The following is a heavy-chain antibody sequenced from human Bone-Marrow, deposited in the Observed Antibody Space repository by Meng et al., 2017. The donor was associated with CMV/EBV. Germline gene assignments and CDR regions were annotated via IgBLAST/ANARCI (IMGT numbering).Heavy chain of an antibody. Sequence: ASVKVSCKASGYIFTGYYIHWVRQAPGQGLEWMGWINPNSGGTNYAQKFQGRVTMTRDTSISTAYMELSRLRSDEPAVYYCASQIVVVPAAKYHNWFDSWGRGNLVNVSS. D-gene: IGHD2-2*01. CDR2: INPNSGGT. V-gene: IGHV1-2*02. CDR3: ASQIVVVPAAKYHNWFDS. J-gene: IGHJ5*01. CDR1: GYIFTGYY.